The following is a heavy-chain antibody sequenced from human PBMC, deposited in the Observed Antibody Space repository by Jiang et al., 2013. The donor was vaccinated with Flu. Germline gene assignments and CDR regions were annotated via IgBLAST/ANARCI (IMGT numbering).Heavy chain of an antibody. CDR3: ARDDYGDYYFDY. Sequence: FSSYAISWVRQAPGQGLEWMGGIIPIFGTANYAQKFQGRVTITADESTSTAYMELSSLRSEGTAVYYCARDDYGDYYFDYWGQGTLVTVSS. V-gene: IGHV1-69*01. CDR2: IIPIFGTA. CDR1: FSSYA. D-gene: IGHD4-17*01. J-gene: IGHJ4*02.